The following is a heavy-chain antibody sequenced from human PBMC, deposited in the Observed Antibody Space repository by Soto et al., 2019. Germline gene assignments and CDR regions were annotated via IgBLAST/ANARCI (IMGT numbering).Heavy chain of an antibody. V-gene: IGHV1-18*01. Sequence: ASVKVSCKASGYTFTSYGISWVRQAPGQGLEWMGWTSAYNGNTNYAQKLQGRVTITADESTSTAYMELSSLRSEDTAVYYCAREGLVLVPTTVNSDYYYYAMDVWGQGTTVTVSS. CDR3: AREGLVLVPTTVNSDYYYYAMDV. D-gene: IGHD2-2*01. J-gene: IGHJ6*02. CDR1: GYTFTSYG. CDR2: TSAYNGNT.